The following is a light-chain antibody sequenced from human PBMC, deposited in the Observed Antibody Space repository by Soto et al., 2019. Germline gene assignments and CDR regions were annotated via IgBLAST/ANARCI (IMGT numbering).Light chain of an antibody. CDR1: RSINIY. CDR2: AAS. J-gene: IGKJ5*01. Sequence: DIQMTQSPSSLSASVGDRVTITCRASRSINIYLNWYQQKPGKALKLLIYAASNLQSGVPSRFSGDGVGTHFTLTISSLQPEDFATYHCQQSHSSPYTFGQGTRLEIK. V-gene: IGKV1-39*01. CDR3: QQSHSSPYT.